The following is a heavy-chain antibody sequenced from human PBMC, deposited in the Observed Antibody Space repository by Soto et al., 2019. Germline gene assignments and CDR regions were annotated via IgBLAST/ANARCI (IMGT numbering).Heavy chain of an antibody. V-gene: IGHV4-31*03. CDR3: ARGLVYDFWSAPDYYYGMDV. CDR2: IYYSGST. Sequence: SETLSLTCTVSGGSISSGGYYWSWIRQHPGKGLEWIGYIYYSGSTYYNPSLKSRVTISVDTSKNQFSLKLSSVTAADTAVYYCARGLVYDFWSAPDYYYGMDVWGQGTTVTVSS. D-gene: IGHD3-3*01. J-gene: IGHJ6*02. CDR1: GGSISSGGYY.